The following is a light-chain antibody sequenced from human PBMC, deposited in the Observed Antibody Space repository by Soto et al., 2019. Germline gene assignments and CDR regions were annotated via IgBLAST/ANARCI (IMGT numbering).Light chain of an antibody. CDR3: LQSYRIPWV. Sequence: DIQITQSPWSLSAAVGDRVTITCRASESIDLYLNWYQQKPGEAPRLLVYGVSTLQLGVPSRFSCSGSDTRVTLTIASLQPEDSATYFYLQSYRIPWVFGQGTKVE. CDR1: ESIDLY. CDR2: GVS. V-gene: IGKV1-39*01. J-gene: IGKJ1*01.